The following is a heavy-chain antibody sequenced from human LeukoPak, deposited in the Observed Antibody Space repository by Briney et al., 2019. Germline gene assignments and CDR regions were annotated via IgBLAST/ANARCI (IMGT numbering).Heavy chain of an antibody. D-gene: IGHD1-26*01. V-gene: IGHV3-30*02. CDR1: GFTFSSYG. Sequence: GGSLRLSCAASGFTFSSYGMHWVRQAPGRGLEWVAFIRYDGSNKYYADSVKGRFTISRDNSKNTLYLQMNSLRAEDTAVYYCARVKKWELGDWGQGTLVTVSS. CDR2: IRYDGSNK. J-gene: IGHJ4*02. CDR3: ARVKKWELGD.